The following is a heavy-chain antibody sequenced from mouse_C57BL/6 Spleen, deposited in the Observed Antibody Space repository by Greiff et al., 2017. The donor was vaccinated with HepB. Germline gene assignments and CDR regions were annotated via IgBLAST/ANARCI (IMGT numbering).Heavy chain of an antibody. J-gene: IGHJ4*01. CDR2: ICSGSSTI. Sequence: DVMLVESGGGLVKPGASLKLSCAASGFTFSDYGMHWVRQAPEKGLEWVAYICSGSSTIYYADKVKGRVTISRDNAKNTLFLQMTSLRSEDTAMSYCARERAGTSYAMDYWGQGTSVTVSS. CDR1: GFTFSDYG. CDR3: ARERAGTSYAMDY. D-gene: IGHD3-3*01. V-gene: IGHV5-17*01.